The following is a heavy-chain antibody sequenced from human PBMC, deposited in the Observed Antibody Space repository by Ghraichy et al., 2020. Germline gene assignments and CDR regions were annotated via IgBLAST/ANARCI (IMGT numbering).Heavy chain of an antibody. CDR2: IYTSGST. CDR1: GGSISSYY. D-gene: IGHD3-22*01. J-gene: IGHJ6*02. Sequence: ESLNISCTVSGGSISSYYWSWIRQPAGKGLEWIGRIYTSGSTNYNPSLKSRVTMSVDTSKNQFSLKLSSVTAADTAVYYCARATTPLNYDSSGYWPGDYYYYGMDVWGQGTTVTVSS. CDR3: ARATTPLNYDSSGYWPGDYYYYGMDV. V-gene: IGHV4-4*07.